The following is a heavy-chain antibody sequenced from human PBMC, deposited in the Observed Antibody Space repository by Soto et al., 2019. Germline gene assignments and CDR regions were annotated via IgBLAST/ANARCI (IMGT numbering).Heavy chain of an antibody. CDR1: GFTFSSYG. CDR3: AKAKGNWNYDLDY. Sequence: GGSLRLSCAASGFTFSSYGMHWVRQAPGKGLEWVAVISYDGSNKYYADSVKGRFTISRDNSKNTLYLQMNSLRAEDTAVYYCAKAKGNWNYDLDYWGQGTLVTVSS. V-gene: IGHV3-30*18. CDR2: ISYDGSNK. J-gene: IGHJ4*02. D-gene: IGHD1-7*01.